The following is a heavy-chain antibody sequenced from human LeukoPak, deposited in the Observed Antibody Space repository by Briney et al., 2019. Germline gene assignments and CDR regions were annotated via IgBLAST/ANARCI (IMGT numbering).Heavy chain of an antibody. D-gene: IGHD3-9*01. CDR2: INHSGST. Sequence: SETLSLTCAVYGGSFSGYYWSWIRQPPGKGLEWIGEINHSGSTNYNPSLKSRVTISVDTSKNQFSLKLSSVTAADTAVYYCARVSILTGFSFDYWGQGTLVTVSS. J-gene: IGHJ4*02. CDR1: GGSFSGYY. CDR3: ARVSILTGFSFDY. V-gene: IGHV4-34*01.